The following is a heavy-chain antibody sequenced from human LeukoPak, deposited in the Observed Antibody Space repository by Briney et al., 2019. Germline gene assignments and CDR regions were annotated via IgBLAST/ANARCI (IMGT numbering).Heavy chain of an antibody. V-gene: IGHV4-59*01. CDR3: ARIGVGKAFDY. D-gene: IGHD2-15*01. CDR1: GGSISSYY. J-gene: IGHJ4*02. Sequence: PSETLSLTCTVSGGSISSYYWSCIRQPPGKGLESIGYIYYSGSTNSNPSLNSRVTISVDTSKNQFSLKLSSVTAADTAVYYCARIGVGKAFDYWGQGTLVTVSS. CDR2: IYYSGST.